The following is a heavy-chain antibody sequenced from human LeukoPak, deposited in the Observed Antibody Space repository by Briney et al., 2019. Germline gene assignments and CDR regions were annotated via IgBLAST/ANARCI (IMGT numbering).Heavy chain of an antibody. Sequence: GGSLRLSCAASGFTFRNYGMHWVRQAPGKGLEWVALLWYDGTNKYYADSVKGRFTISRDNSKNTLYLQMNSLRAEDTAVYYCARDWGSYGSGCVYWGQGTLVTVSS. CDR2: LWYDGTNK. J-gene: IGHJ4*02. D-gene: IGHD6-19*01. CDR3: ARDWGSYGSGCVY. V-gene: IGHV3-33*01. CDR1: GFTFRNYG.